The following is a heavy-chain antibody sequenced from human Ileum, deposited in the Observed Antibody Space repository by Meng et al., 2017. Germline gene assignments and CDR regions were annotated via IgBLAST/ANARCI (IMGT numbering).Heavy chain of an antibody. J-gene: IGHJ4*02. Sequence: GEVEGAGPGLVKPSGTLSLTCAVSGVSISSAIWWGWVRQPPGKGLEWIGEIFQSGSTNYNPSLKSRVSISVDKSKNHLSLSLSSVTAADTAVYYCAKAAAYNLDIWGQGALVTVSS. D-gene: IGHD1-14*01. CDR1: GVSISSAIW. CDR2: IFQSGST. V-gene: IGHV4-4*02. CDR3: AKAAAYNLDI.